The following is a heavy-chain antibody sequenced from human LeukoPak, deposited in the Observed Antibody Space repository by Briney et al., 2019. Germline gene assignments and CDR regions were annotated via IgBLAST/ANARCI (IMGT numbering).Heavy chain of an antibody. CDR1: GDSVSNNSAA. D-gene: IGHD5-24*01. CDR3: ARGGQGDGYSADEAFDI. CDR2: TYYRSKWYN. J-gene: IGHJ3*02. V-gene: IGHV6-1*01. Sequence: SQTLSLTCAISGDSVSNNSAAWNWIRQSPSTGLEWLGRTYYRSKWYNDYAGSVESRITINPDTSKNQFSLQVNSVTPEDTAVYYCARGGQGDGYSADEAFDIWGQGTMVTVSS.